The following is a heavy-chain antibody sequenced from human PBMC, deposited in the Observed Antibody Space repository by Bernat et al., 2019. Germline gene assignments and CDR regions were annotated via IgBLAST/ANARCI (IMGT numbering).Heavy chain of an antibody. CDR2: ISYDGSNK. D-gene: IGHD4-17*01. CDR3: ASLYGDYPTFKDAFDI. CDR1: GFTFSSYA. Sequence: QVQLVESGGGVVQPGRSLRLSCAASGFTFSSYAMHWVRQAPGKGLEWVAVISYDGSNKYYADSVKGRFTISRDNSKNTLYLQMNGLRAEETAVYYCASLYGDYPTFKDAFDIWGQGTMVTVSS. J-gene: IGHJ3*02. V-gene: IGHV3-30-3*01.